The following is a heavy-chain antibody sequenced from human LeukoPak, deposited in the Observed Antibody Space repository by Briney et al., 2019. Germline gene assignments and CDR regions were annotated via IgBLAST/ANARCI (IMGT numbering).Heavy chain of an antibody. J-gene: IGHJ4*02. V-gene: IGHV3-7*01. CDR1: GFIFSSYW. CDR2: IKQDGSEK. CDR3: ARDPYNWNDHYFDY. Sequence: GGSLRLSCAASGFIFSSYWMSWVRQAPGKGLEWVANIKQDGSEKYYVDSVKGRFTISRDNAKNSLYLQMNSLRVEDTAVYYCARDPYNWNDHYFDYWGQGTLVTVSS. D-gene: IGHD1-1*01.